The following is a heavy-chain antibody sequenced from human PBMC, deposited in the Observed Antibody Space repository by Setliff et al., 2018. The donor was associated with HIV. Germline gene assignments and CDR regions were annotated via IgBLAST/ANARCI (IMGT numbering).Heavy chain of an antibody. Sequence: GGSLRLSCAASGFTFSSSSMNWVRQAPGKGLEWVSSITSSSNYIYYADSVKGRFTISRDNAKNSLYLQMNSLRAEDTAMYYCAREALVSSYYFDYWGQGTLVTVSS. CDR2: ITSSSNYI. J-gene: IGHJ4*02. V-gene: IGHV3-21*01. CDR3: AREALVSSYYFDY. D-gene: IGHD6-6*01. CDR1: GFTFSSSS.